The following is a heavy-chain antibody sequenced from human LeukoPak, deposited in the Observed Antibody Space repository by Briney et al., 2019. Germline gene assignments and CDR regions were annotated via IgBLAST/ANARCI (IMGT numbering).Heavy chain of an antibody. V-gene: IGHV3-21*01. J-gene: IGHJ4*02. CDR1: GFTFSSYS. CDR3: ARGLGAAAIFDY. CDR2: ISSSSSYI. Sequence: YPGGSLRLSCAASGFTFSSYSMTWVRQAPGKGLEWVSSISSSSSYIYYADSVKGRFTISRDNAKNSLYLQMNSLRAEDTAVYYCARGLGAAAIFDYWGQGTLVTVSS. D-gene: IGHD2-2*01.